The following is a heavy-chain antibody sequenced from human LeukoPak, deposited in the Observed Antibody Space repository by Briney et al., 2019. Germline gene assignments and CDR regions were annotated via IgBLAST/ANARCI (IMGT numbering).Heavy chain of an antibody. CDR3: ARDRQWLVHDYYYMDV. CDR1: GGSISSGDYY. V-gene: IGHV4-30-4*08. CDR2: IYYSGST. J-gene: IGHJ6*03. Sequence: PSETLSLTCTVSGGSISSGDYYWSWIRQPPGKGLEWIGYIYYSGSTYYNPSLKSRVTISVDTSKNQFSLKLSSVTAADTAVYYCARDRQWLVHDYYYMDVWGKGTTVTVSS. D-gene: IGHD6-19*01.